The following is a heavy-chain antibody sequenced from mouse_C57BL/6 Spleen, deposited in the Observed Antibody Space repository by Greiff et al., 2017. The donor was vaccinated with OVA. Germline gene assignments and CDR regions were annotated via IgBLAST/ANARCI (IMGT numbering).Heavy chain of an antibody. D-gene: IGHD2-1*01. CDR2: IWTGGGT. CDR1: GFSLTSYA. V-gene: IGHV2-9-1*01. Sequence: VQLVESGPGLVAPSQSLSITCTVSGFSLTSYAISWVRQPPGKGLEWLGVIWTGGGTNYNSALKSRLSISKDNSKSQVFLKMNSLQTDDTARYYCARNYGNFPAYWYFDVWGTGTTVTVSS. CDR3: ARNYGNFPAYWYFDV. J-gene: IGHJ1*03.